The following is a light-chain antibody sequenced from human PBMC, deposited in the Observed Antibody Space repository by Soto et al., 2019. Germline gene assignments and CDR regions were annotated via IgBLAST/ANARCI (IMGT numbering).Light chain of an antibody. Sequence: DIVMTQSPLSLPVTPGEPASISCRSSQSLLHSNGYNYLDWYLQKPGQSPQLLIYLGSNRASGVSDRFSVSGSGTDYTLTISRVEAEDVRVYYCMQALQTPQLTFGGGTKVEIK. CDR3: MQALQTPQLT. CDR2: LGS. V-gene: IGKV2-28*01. CDR1: QSLLHSNGYNY. J-gene: IGKJ4*01.